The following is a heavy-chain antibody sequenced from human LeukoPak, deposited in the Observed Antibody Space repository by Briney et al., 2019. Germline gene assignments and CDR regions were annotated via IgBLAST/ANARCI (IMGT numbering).Heavy chain of an antibody. CDR2: INPNSGDT. CDR1: GYTFTGFY. V-gene: IGHV1-2*06. D-gene: IGHD3-22*01. Sequence: ASVKVSCKASGYTFTGFYIHWVRQAPGQGLEWMGRINPNSGDTNYAQKFLARVTMTRDTSISTAFMELTRLRSDDTAVYYCAQGGLTMIVVVGTSKFKQFDYWGQGTLVTVSS. J-gene: IGHJ4*02. CDR3: AQGGLTMIVVVGTSKFKQFDY.